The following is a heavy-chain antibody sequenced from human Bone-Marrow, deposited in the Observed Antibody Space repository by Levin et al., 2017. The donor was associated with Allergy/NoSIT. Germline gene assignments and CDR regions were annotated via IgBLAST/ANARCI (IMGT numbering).Heavy chain of an antibody. CDR1: GFTFSSYD. D-gene: IGHD3-22*01. Sequence: GESLKISCAASGFTFSSYDMHWVRQATGKGLEWVSAIGTAGDTYYPGSVKGRFTISRENAKNSLYLQMNSLRAGDTAVYYCARAYYDSSGYRGFDYWGQGTLVTVSS. V-gene: IGHV3-13*01. CDR3: ARAYYDSSGYRGFDY. CDR2: IGTAGDT. J-gene: IGHJ4*02.